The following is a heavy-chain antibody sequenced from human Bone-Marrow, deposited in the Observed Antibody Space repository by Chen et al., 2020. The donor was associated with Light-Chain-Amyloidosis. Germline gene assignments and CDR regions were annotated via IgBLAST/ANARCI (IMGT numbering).Heavy chain of an antibody. CDR3: AREIEESIDSPDWIIPTGGLDI. CDR1: GFFFSRHA. CDR2: TSYDATNQ. Sequence: QVQLVESGGGVVQPGTSLRLSCAASGFFFSRHAMHWVRQAPGKGLEWLAVTSYDATNQYYADSVKGRFTISRDNSQDTLYLQMNSLRPDETAIYYCAREIEESIDSPDWIIPTGGLDIWGQGTLVTVS. V-gene: IGHV3-30*04. D-gene: IGHD2-8*02. J-gene: IGHJ3*02.